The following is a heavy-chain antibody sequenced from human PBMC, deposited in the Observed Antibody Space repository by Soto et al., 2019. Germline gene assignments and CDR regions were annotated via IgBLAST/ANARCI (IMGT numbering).Heavy chain of an antibody. J-gene: IGHJ6*02. Sequence: QVQLVQSGAEVKKPGSSVKVSCKASGGTFSSYAISWVRQAPGQGLEWMGGIIPIFGTANYAQKFQGRVTITADEYTSQAYMELSSLRSEDTAVYYCARELRRAVDGSGGMDVWGQGTTVTVSS. CDR3: ARELRRAVDGSGGMDV. CDR2: IIPIFGTA. V-gene: IGHV1-69*01. D-gene: IGHD6-19*01. CDR1: GGTFSSYA.